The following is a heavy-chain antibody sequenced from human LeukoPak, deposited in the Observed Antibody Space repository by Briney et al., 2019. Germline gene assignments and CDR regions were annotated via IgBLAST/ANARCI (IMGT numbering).Heavy chain of an antibody. CDR3: ARSYSSSWYYFDY. V-gene: IGHV3-21*01. CDR2: ISSSSSYI. D-gene: IGHD6-13*01. Sequence: GGSLRLSCAASGFTFSSYSMNWVRQAPGKGLEWVSSISSSSSYIYYADSVKGRFTISRDNAKNSLYLQMNSLRAEDTAVYYCARSYSSSWYYFDYWGQGTLVTVSS. CDR1: GFTFSSYS. J-gene: IGHJ4*02.